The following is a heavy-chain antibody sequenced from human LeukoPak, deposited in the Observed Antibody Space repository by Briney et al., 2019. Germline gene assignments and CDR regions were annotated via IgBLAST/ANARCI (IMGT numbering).Heavy chain of an antibody. CDR3: ARAGPYSSSWYVDY. CDR2: IKQDGSEK. Sequence: GGSLRLSCAASGFTFSSYAMHWVRQAPGKGLEWVANIKQDGSEKYYVDSVKGRFTISRDNAKNSLYLQMNSLRAEDTAVYYCARAGPYSSSWYVDYWGQGTLVTVSS. V-gene: IGHV3-7*01. D-gene: IGHD6-13*01. CDR1: GFTFSSYA. J-gene: IGHJ4*02.